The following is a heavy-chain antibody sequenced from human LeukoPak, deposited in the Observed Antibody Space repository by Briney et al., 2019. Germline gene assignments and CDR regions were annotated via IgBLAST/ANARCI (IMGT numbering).Heavy chain of an antibody. CDR3: ARYSGYDGVNWFDP. J-gene: IGHJ5*02. CDR2: ISSSSSYI. CDR1: GFTFSSYS. V-gene: IGHV3-21*01. Sequence: GWSLRLSCAASGFTFSSYSMNWVRQAPGKGLEWVSSISSSSSYIYYADSVKGRFTISRDNAKTSLYLQMNSLRAEDTAVYYCARYSGYDGVNWFDPWGQGTLVTVSS. D-gene: IGHD5-12*01.